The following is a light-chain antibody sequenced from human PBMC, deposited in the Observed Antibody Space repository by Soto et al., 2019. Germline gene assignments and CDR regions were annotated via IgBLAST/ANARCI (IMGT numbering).Light chain of an antibody. CDR3: QQYGSSPLT. CDR1: QSLVSNY. J-gene: IGKJ4*01. V-gene: IGKV3D-20*01. CDR2: DAS. Sequence: EIVLTQSPATLSLSPGERATLSCGASQSLVSNYLAWYQQKPGLAPRLLIYDASNRATGIPDRFSGSGSGTDFSLTISRLEPEDFAVYYCQQYGSSPLTFGGGTKVEIK.